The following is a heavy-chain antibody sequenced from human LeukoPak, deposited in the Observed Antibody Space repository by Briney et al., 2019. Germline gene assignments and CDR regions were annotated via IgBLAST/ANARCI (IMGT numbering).Heavy chain of an antibody. CDR3: ARGSSGAGYYFDY. CDR1: GFTFSDYS. CDR2: ISSSRNYK. V-gene: IGHV3-21*01. J-gene: IGHJ4*02. D-gene: IGHD3-22*01. Sequence: GGSLRLSCAASGFTFSDYSLSWVRQASGKGLEWVSSISSSRNYKYYSDSVKGRFTISTDNAKYSLDLQMNSLRVEDTALYYCARGSSGAGYYFDYWGLGTLVTVSS.